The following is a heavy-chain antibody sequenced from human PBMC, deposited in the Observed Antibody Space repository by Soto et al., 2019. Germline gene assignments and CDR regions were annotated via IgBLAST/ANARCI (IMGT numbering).Heavy chain of an antibody. CDR1: GYTFTSYA. CDR3: ARALTRAVLRYFLGPGWFDP. CDR2: INAGNGNT. J-gene: IGHJ5*02. D-gene: IGHD3-9*01. Sequence: ASVKVSCKASGYTFTSYAMHWLRQAPGQRLEWMGWINAGNGNTKYSQKFQGRVAITRDTSASTAYMELSSLRSEDTAVYYCARALTRAVLRYFLGPGWFDPWGQGTLVTVSS. V-gene: IGHV1-3*01.